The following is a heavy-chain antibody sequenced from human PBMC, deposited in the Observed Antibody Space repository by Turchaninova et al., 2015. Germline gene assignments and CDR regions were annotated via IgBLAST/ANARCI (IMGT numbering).Heavy chain of an antibody. CDR3: ASAGTAMVSWFDP. CDR2: INYSEST. CDR1: GGSFSSYY. Sequence: QVQLQQWGAGLLKPSETLSLTCGVYGGSFSSYYWSWIRQPPGTGLGWIGEINYSESTNYNPSIKSRVTLSIDTSKNQFSRKLSSLTAADTAVYYCASAGTAMVSWFDPWGQGTLVTVSS. D-gene: IGHD5-18*01. V-gene: IGHV4-34*01. J-gene: IGHJ5*02.